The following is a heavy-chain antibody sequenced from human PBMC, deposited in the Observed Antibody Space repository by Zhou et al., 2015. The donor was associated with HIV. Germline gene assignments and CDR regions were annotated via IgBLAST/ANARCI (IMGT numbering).Heavy chain of an antibody. CDR3: ARGQDVVPAALTGMDV. V-gene: IGHV1-69*06. D-gene: IGHD2-2*01. Sequence: QVQLVQSGTEVKKPGSSVKVSCKASRGTFSDSEISWVRQAPGQGLQWMGKIIPLSGATSYAHKFQDRLTITADKSTSTAYMELSSLRSEDTAVYYCARGQDVVPAALTGMDVWGQGTTVTVSS. J-gene: IGHJ6*02. CDR1: RGTFSDSE. CDR2: IIPLSGAT.